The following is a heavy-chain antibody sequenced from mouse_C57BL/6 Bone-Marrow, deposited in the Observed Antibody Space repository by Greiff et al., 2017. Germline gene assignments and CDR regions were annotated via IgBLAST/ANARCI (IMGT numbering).Heavy chain of an antibody. Sequence: EVQLVESGPGLVKPSQSLSLTCSVTGYSITSGYSWNWLRPFPGNKLEWMGYISYDGSNNYNPSLKNRISITRYTSKNQFFLKLNSATNEDTATYSCGRWVLRTSFDYWGQGTTLTVSS. CDR3: GRWVLRTSFDY. J-gene: IGHJ2*01. V-gene: IGHV3-6*01. D-gene: IGHD2-3*01. CDR2: ISYDGSN. CDR1: GYSITSGYS.